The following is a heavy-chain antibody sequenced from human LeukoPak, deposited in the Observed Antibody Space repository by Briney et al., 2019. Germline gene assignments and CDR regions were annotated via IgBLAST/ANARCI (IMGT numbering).Heavy chain of an antibody. CDR3: ARDPAGLRRNYFDY. CDR1: GGSISSYY. J-gene: IGHJ4*02. Sequence: SETLSLTCTVSGGSISSYYWSWIRQPPGKGLDWIGYLFYSGNTNYNPSLKSRVTISVDTSKNQFSLKLSSVTAADTAVYYCARDPAGLRRNYFDYWGQGTLVTVSS. D-gene: IGHD6-19*01. V-gene: IGHV4-59*01. CDR2: LFYSGNT.